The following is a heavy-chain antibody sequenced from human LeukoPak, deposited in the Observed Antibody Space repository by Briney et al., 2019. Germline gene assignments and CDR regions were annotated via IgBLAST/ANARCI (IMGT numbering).Heavy chain of an antibody. J-gene: IGHJ4*02. CDR3: ARDFPRTIGASGFDH. D-gene: IGHD6-13*01. CDR1: GYTFTDYD. V-gene: IGHV1-2*02. CDR2: INPDSGGT. Sequence: GASVKVPCKASGYTFTDYDVNWVRQAPGQGLEWMGWINPDSGGTNYAQKFQGRVTMTRDTSITTAYMELSGLTSDDAAVYYCARDFPRTIGASGFDHWGQGTLVTVSS.